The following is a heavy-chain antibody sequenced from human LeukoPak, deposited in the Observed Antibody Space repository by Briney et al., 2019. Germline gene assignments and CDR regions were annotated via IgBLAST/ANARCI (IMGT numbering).Heavy chain of an antibody. Sequence: GGSLRLSCVASGFNFGGYWMGWVRQAPGKGLEWVANIKQDGSERSYVDSVKGRFTISRDNAKNLLYLQMNSLRAEDTAVYYCAKGNILTGYPIDYWGQGTLVTVSS. D-gene: IGHD3-9*01. CDR2: IKQDGSER. CDR3: AKGNILTGYPIDY. J-gene: IGHJ4*02. CDR1: GFNFGGYW. V-gene: IGHV3-7*01.